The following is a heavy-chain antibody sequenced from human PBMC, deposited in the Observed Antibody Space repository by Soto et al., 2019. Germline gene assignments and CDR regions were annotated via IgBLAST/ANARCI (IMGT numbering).Heavy chain of an antibody. CDR2: IYYSGST. CDR1: GGSISSYY. Sequence: QVQLQESGPGLVKPSETLSLTCTVSGGSISSYYWSWIRQPPGKGLEWIGYIYYSGSTNYNPSFKSRVTISVDTSKNQFSLDLSSVAAKVTAMYYCARTTVTIVAWGQGTLVTVCS. J-gene: IGHJ4*02. CDR3: ARTTVTIVA. V-gene: IGHV4-59*01. D-gene: IGHD4-17*01.